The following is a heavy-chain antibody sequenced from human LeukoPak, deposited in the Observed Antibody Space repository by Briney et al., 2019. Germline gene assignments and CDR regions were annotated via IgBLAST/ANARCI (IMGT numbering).Heavy chain of an antibody. CDR2: INPNSGGT. D-gene: IGHD3-22*01. J-gene: IGHJ4*02. CDR1: GYTFTGYY. CDR3: ARSPAMTVYDSSGYYLDY. V-gene: IGHV1-2*02. Sequence: ASVEVSCKASGYTFTGYYMHWVRQAPGQGLEWMGWINPNSGGTNYAQKFQGRVTMTRDTSISTAYMELSRLRSDDTAVYYCARSPAMTVYDSSGYYLDYWGQGTLVTVSS.